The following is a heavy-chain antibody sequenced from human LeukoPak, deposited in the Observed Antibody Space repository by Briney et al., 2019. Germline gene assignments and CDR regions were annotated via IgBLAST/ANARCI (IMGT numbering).Heavy chain of an antibody. D-gene: IGHD3-3*01. V-gene: IGHV4-59*01. J-gene: IGHJ4*02. CDR1: GGFISSYY. Sequence: SETLSLTCTVSGGFISSYYRSWIRPPPGKGLEWIGYMYYSGSTNYNPSLKSRVTISVDKSQNQSSLKLGSVTAAEPSCFYVSRGGDFCSGYPDYYFDYWGQGNLVTVSS. CDR2: MYYSGST. CDR3: SRGGDFCSGYPDYYFDY.